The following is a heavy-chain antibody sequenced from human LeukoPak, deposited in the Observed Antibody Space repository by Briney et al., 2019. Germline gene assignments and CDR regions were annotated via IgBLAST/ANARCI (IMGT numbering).Heavy chain of an antibody. CDR2: ISSSSSYI. V-gene: IGHV3-21*01. D-gene: IGHD3-10*02. J-gene: IGHJ6*04. CDR3: AKLGITMIGGV. Sequence: PGGSLRLSCAASGFTFSNYWMSWVRQAPGKGLEWVSSISSSSSYIYYADSVKGRFTISRDNAKNSLYLQMNSLRAEDTAVYYCAKLGITMIGGVWGKGTTVTISS. CDR1: GFTFSNYW.